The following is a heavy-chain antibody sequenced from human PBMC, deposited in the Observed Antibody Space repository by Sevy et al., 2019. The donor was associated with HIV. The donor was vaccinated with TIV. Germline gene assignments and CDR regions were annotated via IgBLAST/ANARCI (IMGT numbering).Heavy chain of an antibody. CDR2: INPSGGST. CDR3: GRESGGGGYSDC. Sequence: ASVKVSCKASGYTFSNYYIHWVRQAPGQGLEWMGVINPSGGSTTYGQNFQGRVAVTRDTSTTKVYMELRSLRFEDTAMYYCGRESGGGGYSDCWGQRTLVTVSS. D-gene: IGHD2-21*02. J-gene: IGHJ4*02. CDR1: GYTFSNYY. V-gene: IGHV1-46*03.